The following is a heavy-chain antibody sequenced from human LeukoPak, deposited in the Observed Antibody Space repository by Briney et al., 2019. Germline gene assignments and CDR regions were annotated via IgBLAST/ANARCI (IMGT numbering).Heavy chain of an antibody. V-gene: IGHV1-69*05. Sequence: GSSVKVSCKASGGTFSSYAISWVRQAPGQGLEWMGGIIPIFGTANYAQKFQGRVTITTDESTSTAYMELSSLRSEDTAVYYCATKDGYYYDSSGSYFDYWGQGTLATVSS. CDR3: ATKDGYYYDSSGSYFDY. CDR1: GGTFSSYA. CDR2: IIPIFGTA. J-gene: IGHJ4*02. D-gene: IGHD3-22*01.